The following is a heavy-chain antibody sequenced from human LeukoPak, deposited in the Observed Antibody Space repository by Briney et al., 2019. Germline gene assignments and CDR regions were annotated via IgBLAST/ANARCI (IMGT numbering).Heavy chain of an antibody. CDR3: ARRYSNYEDYYFDY. CDR2: IYYSGST. CDR1: GGSISSSSYY. Sequence: SETLSLTCTVSGGSISSSSYYWGWIRQPPGKGLEWIGSIYYSGSTYYNPSLKSRVIISVDTSKNQFSLKLSSVTAADTAVYYCARRYSNYEDYYFDYWGQGTLVTVSS. V-gene: IGHV4-39*01. D-gene: IGHD4-11*01. J-gene: IGHJ4*02.